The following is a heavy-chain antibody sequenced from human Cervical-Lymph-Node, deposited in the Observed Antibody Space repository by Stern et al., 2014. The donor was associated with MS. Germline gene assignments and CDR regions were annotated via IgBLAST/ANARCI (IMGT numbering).Heavy chain of an antibody. CDR2: TSSGGKT. CDR1: GFRVNDYY. V-gene: IGHV3-66*02. J-gene: IGHJ4*02. CDR3: ARDPGLRTMFGDYFEALYFDS. D-gene: IGHD4-17*01. Sequence: EDQLVESGGGLVQPGGSLRLSCGASGFRVNDYYMSWVRQAPGKGLEWLSLTSSGGKTDYADSVKGRFTISRDTSMHTLFLQMNSLRPEDTAVYYCARDPGLRTMFGDYFEALYFDSWGQGTLVTVSS.